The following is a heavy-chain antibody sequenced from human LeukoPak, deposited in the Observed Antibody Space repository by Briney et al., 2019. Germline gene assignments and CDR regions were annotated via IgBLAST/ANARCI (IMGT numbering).Heavy chain of an antibody. CDR3: ARSGPIAVAGVDY. J-gene: IGHJ4*02. D-gene: IGHD6-19*01. V-gene: IGHV4-4*07. Sequence: PSETLSLTCIVSGGSISSYYWSWIRQPAGKGLEWIGRIYSSGNTNYNPSLKSRVTISVDKSKNQSSLKLSSVTAADTAVYYCARSGPIAVAGVDYWGQGTLVTVSS. CDR1: GGSISSYY. CDR2: IYSSGNT.